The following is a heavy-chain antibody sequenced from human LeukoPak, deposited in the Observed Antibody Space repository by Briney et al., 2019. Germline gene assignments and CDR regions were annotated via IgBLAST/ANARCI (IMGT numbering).Heavy chain of an antibody. CDR2: IPGSGGST. CDR1: GFTFSSYA. CDR3: ATAQYGSGNYYYFDY. Sequence: GSLRPSRATSGFTFSSYAMSWVRQAPGKGLEWVSAIPGSGGSTYYVDSVKGRFTISRDNSNKTLYLQMNSLRAEDTAVFYCATAQYGSGNYYYFDYWGQGTLVTVSS. V-gene: IGHV3-23*01. J-gene: IGHJ4*02. D-gene: IGHD3-10*01.